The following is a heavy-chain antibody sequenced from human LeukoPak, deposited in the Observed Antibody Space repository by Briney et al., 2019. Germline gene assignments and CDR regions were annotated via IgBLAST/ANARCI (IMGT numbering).Heavy chain of an antibody. J-gene: IGHJ5*02. V-gene: IGHV5-51*01. CDR2: IYPGDSDI. CDR3: ARQAATVRENWFDP. Sequence: GESLEISCKGSGYSFTHYWIGWVRQMPGKGLEWMGVIYPGDSDIIYGPSFQGQVTISADKSISTAYLQWSSLKASDTAIYYCARQAATVRENWFDPWGQGTPVTVSS. CDR1: GYSFTHYW. D-gene: IGHD2-15*01.